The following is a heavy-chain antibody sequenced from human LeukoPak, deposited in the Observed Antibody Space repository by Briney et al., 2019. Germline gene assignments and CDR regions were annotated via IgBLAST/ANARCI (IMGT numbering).Heavy chain of an antibody. Sequence: GGSMTLACAPSGFTFSNAWMSWVRQAPGKGLEWVGRIKSKTDDGTTDYAAPVKGRFTISRDDSKNTLYLQMSSLKTEDTAVYYCTTDRRELRPAYYYYGMDVWGQGTTVTVSS. D-gene: IGHD1-26*01. CDR2: IKSKTDDGTT. CDR3: TTDRRELRPAYYYYGMDV. V-gene: IGHV3-15*01. J-gene: IGHJ6*02. CDR1: GFTFSNAW.